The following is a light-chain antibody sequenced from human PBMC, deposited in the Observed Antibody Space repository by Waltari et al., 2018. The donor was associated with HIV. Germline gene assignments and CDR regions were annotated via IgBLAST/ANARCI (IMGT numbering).Light chain of an antibody. J-gene: IGKJ3*01. CDR2: EAS. CDR3: QQFGSSPFT. V-gene: IGKV3-20*01. CDR1: QSVSNY. Sequence: EIVLTQSPATLSLSPGERATLSCRASQSVSNYLAWYQQKPGRAPRLLIYEASNRATGVPNRFSGSGSGTNFTLTISGLEPEDFAVYYCQQFGSSPFTFGPGTKVEIK.